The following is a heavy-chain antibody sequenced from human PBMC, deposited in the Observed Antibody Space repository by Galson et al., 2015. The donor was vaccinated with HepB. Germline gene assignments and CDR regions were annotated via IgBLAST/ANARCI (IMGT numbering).Heavy chain of an antibody. CDR1: GYTLTELS. D-gene: IGHD3-16*01. CDR3: ATWEGSGSDADAFDI. CDR2: FDPEDGET. V-gene: IGHV1-24*01. Sequence: SVKVSCKASGYTLTELSMHWVRQAPGKGLEWMGGFDPEDGETIYAQKFQGRVTMTEDTSTDTAYVELSSLRSEDTAVYYCATWEGSGSDADAFDIWGQGTMVTVSS. J-gene: IGHJ3*02.